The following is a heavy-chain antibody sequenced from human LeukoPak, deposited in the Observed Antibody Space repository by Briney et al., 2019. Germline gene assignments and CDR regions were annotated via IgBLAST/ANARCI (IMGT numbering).Heavy chain of an antibody. CDR1: GFTFSSYA. D-gene: IGHD3-3*01. CDR2: ISGSGGST. CDR3: AKSYDFWSGYYTAY. Sequence: GGSLRLSCAGSGFTFSSYAMSWVRQAPGKGLEWVSAISGSGGSTYYADSVKGRFTISRDNSKNTLYLQMNSLRAEDTAVYYCAKSYDFWSGYYTAYWGQGTLVTVSS. J-gene: IGHJ4*02. V-gene: IGHV3-23*01.